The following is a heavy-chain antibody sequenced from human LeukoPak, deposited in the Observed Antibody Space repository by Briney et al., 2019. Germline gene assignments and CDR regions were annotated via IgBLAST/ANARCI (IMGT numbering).Heavy chain of an antibody. CDR2: INTNTGNP. J-gene: IGHJ2*01. Sequence: ASVKVSCKASGYTFTSYAMNWVRQAPGQGLEWMGWINTNTGNPTYAQGFTGRFVFSLDTSVSTAYLQISSLKAEDTAVYYCARDKGYYDSSGYYWGESGYFDLWGRGTLVTVSS. V-gene: IGHV7-4-1*02. CDR1: GYTFTSYA. D-gene: IGHD3-22*01. CDR3: ARDKGYYDSSGYYWGESGYFDL.